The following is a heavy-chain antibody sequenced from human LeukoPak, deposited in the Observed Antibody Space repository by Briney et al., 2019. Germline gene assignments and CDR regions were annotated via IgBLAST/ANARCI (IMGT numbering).Heavy chain of an antibody. Sequence: PSQTLSLTCTVSGGSISSGGYYWSWIRQHPGKGLEWIGYIYYSGSTYYNPSLKSRVTISVDTSKNQFSLKLSSVTAADTAVYYCARRMKLAAKGDAFDIWGQGTMVTVSS. J-gene: IGHJ3*02. D-gene: IGHD2-15*01. CDR3: ARRMKLAAKGDAFDI. CDR2: IYYSGST. V-gene: IGHV4-31*03. CDR1: GGSISSGGYY.